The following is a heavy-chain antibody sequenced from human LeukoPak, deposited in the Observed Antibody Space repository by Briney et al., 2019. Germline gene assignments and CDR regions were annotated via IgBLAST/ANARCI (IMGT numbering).Heavy chain of an antibody. CDR1: GGSISSSTYY. V-gene: IGHV4-39*01. Sequence: SETLSLTCTVSGGSISSSTYYWGRIRQPPGMGLEWIDMMYYSGSTYYNPSLKSRVTISVDTSKNQFSLKLSSVTAADTAVYYCARHYCSSASCYVDYWGQGTLVTVSS. D-gene: IGHD2-2*01. CDR2: MYYSGST. CDR3: ARHYCSSASCYVDY. J-gene: IGHJ4*02.